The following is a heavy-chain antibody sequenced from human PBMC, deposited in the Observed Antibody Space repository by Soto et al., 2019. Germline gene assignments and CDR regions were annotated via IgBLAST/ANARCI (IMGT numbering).Heavy chain of an antibody. J-gene: IGHJ6*02. D-gene: IGHD1-1*01. CDR1: GFTFSSYW. V-gene: IGHV3-7*01. Sequence: GSLRLSCAASGFTFSSYWMSWVRQAPGKGLEWVANIKQDGSEKYYVDSVKGRFTISRDNAKNSLYLQMNSLRAEDTAVYYCARTGQTSYYYYYGMDVWGQGTTVTVSS. CDR3: ARTGQTSYYYYYGMDV. CDR2: IKQDGSEK.